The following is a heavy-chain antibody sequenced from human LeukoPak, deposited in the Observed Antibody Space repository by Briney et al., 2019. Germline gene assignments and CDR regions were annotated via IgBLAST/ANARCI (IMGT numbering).Heavy chain of an antibody. J-gene: IGHJ4*02. CDR3: AKAPSRDFWSGYPTTHFDC. CDR1: EFTFSSYV. Sequence: GGSLRLSCTAYEFTFSSYVMHWVRQAPGKGLEWVAVVSSDGSNKFHADSVEGRFTISRDNSKSTLFLQMNSLRTEDTAVYYCAKAPSRDFWSGYPTTHFDCWGQGTLVTVSS. D-gene: IGHD3-3*01. CDR2: VSSDGSNK. V-gene: IGHV3-30*18.